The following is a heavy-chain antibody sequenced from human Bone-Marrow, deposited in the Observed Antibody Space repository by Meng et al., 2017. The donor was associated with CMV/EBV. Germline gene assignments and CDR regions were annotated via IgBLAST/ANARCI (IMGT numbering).Heavy chain of an antibody. D-gene: IGHD3-10*01. Sequence: GESLKISCAASGFTFDDYGMSWVRQAPGKGLEWVSGINWSGGSTGYADSVKGRFSISRDNAKNSLYLQMNSLRAEDTAVYYCARDPPWFGELKSYGMDVWGQGTTVTVSS. CDR2: INWSGGST. CDR1: GFTFDDYG. J-gene: IGHJ6*02. CDR3: ARDPPWFGELKSYGMDV. V-gene: IGHV3-20*04.